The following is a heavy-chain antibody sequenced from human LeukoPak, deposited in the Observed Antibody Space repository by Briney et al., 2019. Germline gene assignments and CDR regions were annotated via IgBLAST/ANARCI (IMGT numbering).Heavy chain of an antibody. J-gene: IGHJ5*02. Sequence: PGRSLRLSCAASGFTFSSYGMHWVRQVSGKGLEWVAVIHYDGSKKYYGDSVKGRFTISRDNSKNTLYLQMSSLRVEDTAVYFCAREPYHYDSSGYYDHWGQGTLVTVSS. V-gene: IGHV3-33*01. CDR2: IHYDGSKK. D-gene: IGHD3-22*01. CDR1: GFTFSSYG. CDR3: AREPYHYDSSGYYDH.